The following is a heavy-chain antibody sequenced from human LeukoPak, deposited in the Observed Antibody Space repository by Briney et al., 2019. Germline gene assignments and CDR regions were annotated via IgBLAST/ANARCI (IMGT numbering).Heavy chain of an antibody. CDR1: GFTFGSYA. CDR2: ISGSGGIA. Sequence: GGSLRLSCAASGFTFGSYAIYWVRQAPGKGLEWVSGISGSGGIAYFADSVKGRFTISRDNSRNTVYLQINSLRAEDTALYYCAKTRAGNSSGRDPGWPMDYWGQGTLVTVSS. J-gene: IGHJ4*02. D-gene: IGHD3-22*01. CDR3: AKTRAGNSSGRDPGWPMDY. V-gene: IGHV3-23*01.